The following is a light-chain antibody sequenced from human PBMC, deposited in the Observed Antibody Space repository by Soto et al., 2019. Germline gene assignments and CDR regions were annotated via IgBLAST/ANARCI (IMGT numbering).Light chain of an antibody. CDR1: SSDVGGYNY. CDR2: EVS. Sequence: QSALTQPASVSGSPGQSITISCTGTSSDVGGYNYVSWYQQHPVKAPKLMIYEVSNRPTGVSNRFSGSKSGNTASLTISGLQDEDGADYYCSSYTSSSTLCVFGTGTKVTVL. J-gene: IGLJ1*01. CDR3: SSYTSSSTLCV. V-gene: IGLV2-14*01.